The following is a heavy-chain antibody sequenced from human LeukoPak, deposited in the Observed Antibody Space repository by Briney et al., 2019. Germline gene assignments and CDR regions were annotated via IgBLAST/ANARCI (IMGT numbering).Heavy chain of an antibody. D-gene: IGHD2-21*02. J-gene: IGHJ3*02. CDR3: ATTLVTAMVPNAFDI. CDR2: FDPEDGET. Sequence: ASVKVSCKVSGYTLTELSMHWVRQAPGKGLEWMGGFDPEDGETIYAQKFQGRVTMTEDTSTDTAYMELSSLRPEDMAVYYCATTLVTAMVPNAFDIWGQGTMVTVSS. CDR1: GYTLTELS. V-gene: IGHV1-24*01.